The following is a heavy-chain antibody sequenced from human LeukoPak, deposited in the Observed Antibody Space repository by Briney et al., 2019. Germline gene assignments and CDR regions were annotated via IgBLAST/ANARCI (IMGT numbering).Heavy chain of an antibody. CDR1: GGSISSSSYY. CDR3: ASARPDYDFWSGNTYYYYYYMDV. J-gene: IGHJ6*03. Sequence: ASETLSLTCTVSGGSISSSSYYWGWIRQPPGKGLEWIGSIYYSGSTYYNPSLKSRVTISVDTSKNQFSLKLSSVTAADTAVYYCASARPDYDFWSGNTYYYYYYMDVWGNGTTVTVSS. CDR2: IYYSGST. D-gene: IGHD3-3*01. V-gene: IGHV4-39*01.